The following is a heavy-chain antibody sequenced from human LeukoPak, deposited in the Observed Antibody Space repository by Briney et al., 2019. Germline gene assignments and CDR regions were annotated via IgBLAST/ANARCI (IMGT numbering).Heavy chain of an antibody. Sequence: GGSLRLSCAASGFTSSSYSMNWVRQAPGKGLEWVSSISSSSSYVYYADSVKGRFTISRDNAKNSLYLQMNSLRAEDTAVYYCARVSGYSGYGNYWGQGTLVTVSS. V-gene: IGHV3-21*01. CDR3: ARVSGYSGYGNY. D-gene: IGHD5-12*01. CDR2: ISSSSSYV. CDR1: GFTSSSYS. J-gene: IGHJ4*02.